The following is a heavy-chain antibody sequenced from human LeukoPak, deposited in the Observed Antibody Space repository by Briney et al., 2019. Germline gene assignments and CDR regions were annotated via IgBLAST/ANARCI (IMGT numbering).Heavy chain of an antibody. V-gene: IGHV4-34*01. CDR3: ARHVTWLLESYWYFDL. J-gene: IGHJ2*01. Sequence: SETLSLTCAVYGGSFSGYYWSWIRQPPGKGLEWIGEINHSGSTNYNPSLKSRVTISVDTSKNQFSLKLSSVTAADTAVYYCARHVTWLLESYWYFDLWGRGTLVTVSS. D-gene: IGHD3-22*01. CDR1: GGSFSGYY. CDR2: INHSGST.